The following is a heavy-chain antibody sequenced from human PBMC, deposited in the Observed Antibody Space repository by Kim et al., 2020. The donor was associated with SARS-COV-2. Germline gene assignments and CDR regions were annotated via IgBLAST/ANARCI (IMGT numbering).Heavy chain of an antibody. J-gene: IGHJ4*02. D-gene: IGHD3-10*01. V-gene: IGHV7-4-1*02. Sequence: ASVKVSCKASGYSFSTYAINWVRQAPGQGLEWMGWINTHAGNPTYAQGFTGRFVFSMDTSVSTAYLQISSLAAEDTAVYYCARRYGSGNYYPPNFDYWGQGTLVTVSS. CDR1: GYSFSTYA. CDR2: INTHAGNP. CDR3: ARRYGSGNYYPPNFDY.